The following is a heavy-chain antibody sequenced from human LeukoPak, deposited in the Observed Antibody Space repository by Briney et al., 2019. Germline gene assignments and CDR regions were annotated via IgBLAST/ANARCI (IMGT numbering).Heavy chain of an antibody. V-gene: IGHV4-39*07. CDR3: ARNHCSGGSCYIDY. CDR1: GGSISSSSYY. CDR2: IYYSVST. Sequence: PSETLSLTCTVSGGSISSSSYYWGWIRQPPGKGLEWIGSIYYSVSTYYNPSLKSRVTISVDTSKNQFSLKLSSVTAADTALYYCARNHCSGGSCYIDYWGQGTLVTVSS. J-gene: IGHJ4*02. D-gene: IGHD2-15*01.